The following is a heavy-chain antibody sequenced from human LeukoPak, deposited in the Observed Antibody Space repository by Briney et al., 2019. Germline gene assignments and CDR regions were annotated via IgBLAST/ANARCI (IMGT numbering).Heavy chain of an antibody. CDR1: GFTFTNYN. CDR2: ISSTSSYI. V-gene: IGHV3-21*06. CDR3: ARALWSGPVYYGMDV. J-gene: IGHJ6*02. D-gene: IGHD3-10*01. Sequence: GGSLKLSCAASGFTFTNYNFYWVRQAPGRGLEWVSSISSTSSYIYYADSMKGRFTISRDNAKNSLYLQMYSLRAEDTAVYYCARALWSGPVYYGMDVWGQGTTVTVS.